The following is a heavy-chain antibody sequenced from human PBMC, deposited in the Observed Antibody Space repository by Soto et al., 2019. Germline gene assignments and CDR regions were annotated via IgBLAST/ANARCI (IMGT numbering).Heavy chain of an antibody. CDR1: GGTFSSYA. J-gene: IGHJ4*02. D-gene: IGHD3-3*01. Sequence: QVQLVQSGAEVKKPGSSVKVSCKASGGTFSSYAISWVRQAPGQGLEWMGGIIPLFGTANYAQKFQGTVTITADKSTSTAYMELSRLRSEDTAGYYCARGPIGYDFWSEVHWYYFDYWGQGTLVTVSS. CDR2: IIPLFGTA. CDR3: ARGPIGYDFWSEVHWYYFDY. V-gene: IGHV1-69*06.